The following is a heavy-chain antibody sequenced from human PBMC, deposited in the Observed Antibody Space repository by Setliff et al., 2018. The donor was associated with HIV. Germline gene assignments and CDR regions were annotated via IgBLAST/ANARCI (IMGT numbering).Heavy chain of an antibody. D-gene: IGHD3-3*01. CDR3: AREGYNFWSGFHH. CDR1: GYTFTGYF. J-gene: IGHJ4*02. V-gene: IGHV1-2*06. CDR2: IIPNSAGT. Sequence: ASVKVSCKASGYTFTGYFIHWVRQAPGQGLEWMGRIIPNSAGTNYAQKFQGRVTMTRNTSISTAYMELSSLRSEDTAVYYCAREGYNFWSGFHHWGQGTLVTVSS.